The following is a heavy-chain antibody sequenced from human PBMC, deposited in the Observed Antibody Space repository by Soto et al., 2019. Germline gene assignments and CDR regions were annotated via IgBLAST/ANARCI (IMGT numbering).Heavy chain of an antibody. D-gene: IGHD1-26*01. J-gene: IGHJ5*02. CDR3: TKDHSDMFSGKYCWWFDP. CDR1: GYTFTRSY. Sequence: QVQLVQSGAEVKRPGASVKVSCQTSGYTFTRSYIHWVRQAPGQGLEWMGILNPNGGSTIYAQKFQGRVTMTRDTSTSTVYMELISLRSEDTAVYYCTKDHSDMFSGKYCWWFDPWGQGTLVTVSS. V-gene: IGHV1-46*03. CDR2: LNPNGGST.